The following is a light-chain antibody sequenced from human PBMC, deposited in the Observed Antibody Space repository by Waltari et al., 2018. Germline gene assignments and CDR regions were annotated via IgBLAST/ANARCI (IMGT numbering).Light chain of an antibody. V-gene: IGKV1-6*01. Sequence: AIQMTQSPSSLSASVGDRVTITCRASEGIRNDLAWFQQNPGKAPKLLIYAGSILQSGVPSRFSGSWSGTDFTLTISSLQPEDFATYYCLQDFNCPYTFGQGTKLEIK. CDR2: AGS. CDR3: LQDFNCPYT. J-gene: IGKJ2*01. CDR1: EGIRND.